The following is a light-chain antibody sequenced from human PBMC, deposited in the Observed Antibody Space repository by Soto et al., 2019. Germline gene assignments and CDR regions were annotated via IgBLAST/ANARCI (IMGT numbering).Light chain of an antibody. CDR1: QSVSSSY. J-gene: IGKJ1*01. V-gene: IGKV3-20*01. Sequence: EIVLTQSPGTLSLSPGERATLSCRASQSVSSSYLAWYQQKPGQAPRLLIYGASSRATGIPDRFSGSGSGTDFTLTIRRLEPEDFAVYYCQQYGSSPQTFGKGTKVDIK. CDR2: GAS. CDR3: QQYGSSPQT.